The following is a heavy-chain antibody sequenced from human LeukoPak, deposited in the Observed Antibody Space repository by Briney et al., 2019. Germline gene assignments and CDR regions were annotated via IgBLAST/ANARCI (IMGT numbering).Heavy chain of an antibody. Sequence: GGSLRLSCAASGFTFSSYAMNWVRQAPGKGLEWVSSVSTSSSYIYSADSVKGRITNSRDNAKNSLYLQMNSLRAEDTAVYYCVRDTFSPDAFDIWGQGTMVTVSS. V-gene: IGHV3-21*01. J-gene: IGHJ3*02. CDR2: VSTSSSYI. D-gene: IGHD3-16*01. CDR1: GFTFSSYA. CDR3: VRDTFSPDAFDI.